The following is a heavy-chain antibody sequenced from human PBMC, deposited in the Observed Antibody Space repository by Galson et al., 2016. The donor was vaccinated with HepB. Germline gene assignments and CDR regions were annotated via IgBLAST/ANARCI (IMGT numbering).Heavy chain of an antibody. D-gene: IGHD6-13*01. J-gene: IGHJ4*02. Sequence: SLRLSCAASGFTFSSYDMHWVRQAPGKGLEWVAVISYDGSNKYYADSVKGRFTISRDNSKNTLYLQMNSLRAEDTAVYYCAKRGKDTSIWYPYYFDYWGQGTLVTVSS. CDR2: ISYDGSNK. V-gene: IGHV3-30*18. CDR1: GFTFSSYD. CDR3: AKRGKDTSIWYPYYFDY.